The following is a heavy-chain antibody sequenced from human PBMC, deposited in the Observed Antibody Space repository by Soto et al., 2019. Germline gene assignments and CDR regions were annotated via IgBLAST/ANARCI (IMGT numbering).Heavy chain of an antibody. CDR3: ARDLQADY. V-gene: IGHV1-3*01. CDR2: INAGNGNT. J-gene: IGHJ4*02. CDR1: GYTFTSYA. Sequence: GAPVKVSFKASGYTFTSYAMHWVRQATGQRLEWMGWINAGNGNTKYSQKFQGSVTITRDTSASTAYMELRSLRSEDTAVYYCARDLQADYWGQGTLVTVS.